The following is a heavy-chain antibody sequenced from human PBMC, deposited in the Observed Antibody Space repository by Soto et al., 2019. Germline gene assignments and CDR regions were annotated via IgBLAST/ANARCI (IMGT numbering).Heavy chain of an antibody. CDR3: ARGRPYYDFWSGYPYYYYGMDV. CDR2: INHSGST. Sequence: SETLSLTCAVYGGSFSGYYWSWIRQPPGKGLEWIGEINHSGSTNYNPSLKSRVTISVDTSKNQFSLKLSSVTAADTAVYYCARGRPYYDFWSGYPYYYYGMDVWGQGTTVT. V-gene: IGHV4-34*01. J-gene: IGHJ6*02. D-gene: IGHD3-3*01. CDR1: GGSFSGYY.